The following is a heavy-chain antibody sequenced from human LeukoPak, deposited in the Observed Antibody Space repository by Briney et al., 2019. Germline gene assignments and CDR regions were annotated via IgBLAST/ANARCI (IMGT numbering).Heavy chain of an antibody. Sequence: PGGSLRLSCAASGFTFSSYEMNWVRQAPRKGLEWVSSISSRSTYIYYADSVKGRFTISRDNAKNSLYLQMNSLRAEDTAVYYCARVSDYGDYVAYWGLGTLVTVSS. CDR1: GFTFSSYE. CDR3: ARVSDYGDYVAY. V-gene: IGHV3-21*06. J-gene: IGHJ4*02. CDR2: ISSRSTYI. D-gene: IGHD4-17*01.